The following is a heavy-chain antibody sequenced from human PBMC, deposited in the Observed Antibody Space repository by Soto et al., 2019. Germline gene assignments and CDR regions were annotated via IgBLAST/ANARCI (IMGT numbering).Heavy chain of an antibody. CDR2: IYYSGST. D-gene: IGHD6-25*01. J-gene: IGHJ4*02. CDR1: VVSMRRSGYY. Sequence: SETLSLTCTFPVVSMRRSGYYCGWFRQPPWKGLEYIASIYYSGSTYYSPSLKSRLTLSVDTSSNQFSLKMTSVTAADTAMYYCALQTTRGYSTSDERGQYWGQGTLVNVSS. CDR3: ALQTTRGYSTSDERGQY. V-gene: IGHV4-39*01.